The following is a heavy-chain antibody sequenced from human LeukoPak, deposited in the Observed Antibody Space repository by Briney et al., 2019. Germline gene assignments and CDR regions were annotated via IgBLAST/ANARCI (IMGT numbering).Heavy chain of an antibody. J-gene: IGHJ4*02. V-gene: IGHV3-30*03. Sequence: GGSLRLSCAASGFTFSRYAMHWVRQAPGKGLEWVAVISYDGNNEFYADSVKGRFIISRDNSKNTLYLQMNSLRAEDTAVYYCARVPSDYWGQGTLVTVSS. CDR3: ARVPSDY. CDR2: ISYDGNNE. CDR1: GFTFSRYA.